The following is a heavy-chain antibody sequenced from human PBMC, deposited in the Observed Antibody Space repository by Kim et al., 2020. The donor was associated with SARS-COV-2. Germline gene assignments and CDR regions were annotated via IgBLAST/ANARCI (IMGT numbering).Heavy chain of an antibody. V-gene: IGHV1-3*01. CDR3: ARSSRNYDILTGYLITELDY. D-gene: IGHD3-9*01. J-gene: IGHJ4*02. Sequence: ASVKVSCKASGYTFTSYAMHWVRQAPGQRLEWMGWINAGNGNTKYSQKFQGRVTITRDTSASTAYMELSSLRSEDTAVYYCARSSRNYDILTGYLITELDYWGQGTLVTVSS. CDR1: GYTFTSYA. CDR2: INAGNGNT.